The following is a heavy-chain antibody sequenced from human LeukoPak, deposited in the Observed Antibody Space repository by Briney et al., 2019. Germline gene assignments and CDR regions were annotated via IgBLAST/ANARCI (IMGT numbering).Heavy chain of an antibody. CDR1: GYSFTSYW. CDR3: ARFGSYGGRKTRFDY. CDR2: IYPGDSDT. J-gene: IGHJ4*02. Sequence: GESLKISCKGSGYSFTSYWIGWVRPMPGKGLEWMGIIYPGDSDTRYSPSFQGQVTISADKSISTAYLQWSSLKASDTAMYYCARFGSYGGRKTRFDYWGQGTLVTVSS. D-gene: IGHD5-18*01. V-gene: IGHV5-51*01.